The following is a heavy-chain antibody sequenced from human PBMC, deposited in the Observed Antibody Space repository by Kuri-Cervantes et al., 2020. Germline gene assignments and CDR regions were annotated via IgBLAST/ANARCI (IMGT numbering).Heavy chain of an antibody. J-gene: IGHJ4*02. CDR1: GYNLTNYA. D-gene: IGHD2-2*02. V-gene: IGHV1-18*01. CDR2: ISVYNGNT. CDR3: ARGYCSSTSCYIDY. Sequence: ASVKVSCKASGYNLTNYAFSCVRQAPGQGLEWMAWISVYNGNTNYAQNVQGRVTLTTDTATSTAYMELRSLRSDETAVYYCARGYCSSTSCYIDYWGQGTLVTVSS.